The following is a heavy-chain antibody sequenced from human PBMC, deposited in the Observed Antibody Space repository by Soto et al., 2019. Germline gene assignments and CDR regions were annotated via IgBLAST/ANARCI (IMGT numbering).Heavy chain of an antibody. V-gene: IGHV1-69*06. CDR1: GDAFQSYA. J-gene: IGHJ4*02. Sequence: QVLLLQSGSEVKKPGSSVKVSCKASGDAFQSYAIHWVRQAPGQGLEYMGRIIPSYDRTKYAQKFQGRLTVTADMYTRTVYMELSSLRSEDTAVYYCARDTTNDYGDDTFDYWGQGTKVIVSS. CDR2: IIPSYDRT. D-gene: IGHD4-17*01. CDR3: ARDTTNDYGDDTFDY.